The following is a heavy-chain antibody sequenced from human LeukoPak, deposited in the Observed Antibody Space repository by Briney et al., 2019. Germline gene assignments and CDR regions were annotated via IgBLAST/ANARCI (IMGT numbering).Heavy chain of an antibody. Sequence: ASVKVSCKASGYTFTSYYMHWVRQAPGQGLEWMGIINPSGGSTSYAQKLQGRVTMTTDTSTSTAYMELRSLRSDDTAVYYCARDSGTTGFDYWGQGILVTVSS. CDR2: INPSGGST. V-gene: IGHV1-46*01. CDR3: ARDSGTTGFDY. CDR1: GYTFTSYY. J-gene: IGHJ4*02. D-gene: IGHD1-7*01.